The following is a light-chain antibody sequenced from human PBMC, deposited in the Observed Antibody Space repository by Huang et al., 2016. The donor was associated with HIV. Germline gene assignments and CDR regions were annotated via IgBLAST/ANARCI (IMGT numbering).Light chain of an antibody. CDR2: AAS. CDR3: QQTYSTLT. CDR1: QSISTY. J-gene: IGKJ3*01. Sequence: DIQMTQSPSSLSASVGDRVTIPCRASQSISTYLNWYKQKPGKAPKLLIYAASTVPSGVPSRLSGSGSGTDFTLTISSLQTEDVATYYCQQTYSTLTFGPGTKVDIK. V-gene: IGKV1-39*01.